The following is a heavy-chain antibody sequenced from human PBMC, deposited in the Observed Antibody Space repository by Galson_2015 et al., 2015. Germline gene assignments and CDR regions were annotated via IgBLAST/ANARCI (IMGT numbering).Heavy chain of an antibody. V-gene: IGHV3-20*04. Sequence: SLRLSCAASGFTFDDYGMSWVRQAPGKGLEWVSGINWNGGSTGYADSVKGRFTISRDNAKNPLYLQMNSLRAEDTALYYCARGRWLPKPLDYWGQGTLVTVSS. J-gene: IGHJ4*02. D-gene: IGHD6-19*01. CDR2: INWNGGST. CDR1: GFTFDDYG. CDR3: ARGRWLPKPLDY.